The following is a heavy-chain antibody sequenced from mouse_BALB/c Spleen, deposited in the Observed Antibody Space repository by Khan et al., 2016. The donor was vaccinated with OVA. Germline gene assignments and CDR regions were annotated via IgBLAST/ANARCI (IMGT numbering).Heavy chain of an antibody. D-gene: IGHD4-1*01. J-gene: IGHJ4*01. Sequence: EVQLQESGPGLVKPSQSLSLTCTVTGYSITRDYAWNWIRQFPGNKLEWMGYISNSGSTTYNPSLKSRISITRDTSTNRFFLQLNAVTTEDTATYYCSSDLGRYYAMDYWGQGTSVTVSS. CDR1: GYSITRDYA. CDR3: SSDLGRYYAMDY. CDR2: ISNSGST. V-gene: IGHV3-2*02.